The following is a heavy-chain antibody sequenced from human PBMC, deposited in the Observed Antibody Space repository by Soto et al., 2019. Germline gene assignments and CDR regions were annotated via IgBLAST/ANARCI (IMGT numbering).Heavy chain of an antibody. D-gene: IGHD4-17*01. CDR3: ARDSLGGGDYGSYYYYYMDV. CDR1: GFTFSSYG. V-gene: IGHV3-33*01. CDR2: IWYDGSNK. Sequence: GGSLRLSCAASGFTFSSYGMHWVRQAPGKGLEWVAVIWYDGSNKYYADSVKGRFTISRDNSKNTLYLQMNSLRAEDTAVYYCARDSLGGGDYGSYYYYYMDVWGKGTTVTVSS. J-gene: IGHJ6*03.